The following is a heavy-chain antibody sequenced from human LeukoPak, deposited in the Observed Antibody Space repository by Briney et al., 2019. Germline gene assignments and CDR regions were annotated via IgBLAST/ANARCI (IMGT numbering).Heavy chain of an antibody. V-gene: IGHV1-18*01. Sequence: ASVKVSCKASGYTFTSYGISWVRQAPGQGLEWMGWISAYNGNTNYAQKLQGRVTMTTDTSTSTVYMELRSLRSDDTAVYYCARVPQITPPYYYYYGMDVWGQGTTVTVSS. D-gene: IGHD5-24*01. CDR3: ARVPQITPPYYYYYGMDV. CDR2: ISAYNGNT. CDR1: GYTFTSYG. J-gene: IGHJ6*02.